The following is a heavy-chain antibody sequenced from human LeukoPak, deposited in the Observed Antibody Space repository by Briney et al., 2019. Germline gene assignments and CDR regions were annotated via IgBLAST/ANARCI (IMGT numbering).Heavy chain of an antibody. Sequence: PSEALSLTCAVSGYSISSGYYWGWIRQPPGKGLEWIGSICHSGSTYYNPSLKSRVTISVDTSKNQFSLKLSSVTAADTAVYYCARQYYDFWSGYLHYFDYWGQGTLVTVSS. CDR1: GYSISSGYY. CDR3: ARQYYDFWSGYLHYFDY. V-gene: IGHV4-38-2*01. CDR2: ICHSGST. D-gene: IGHD3-3*01. J-gene: IGHJ4*02.